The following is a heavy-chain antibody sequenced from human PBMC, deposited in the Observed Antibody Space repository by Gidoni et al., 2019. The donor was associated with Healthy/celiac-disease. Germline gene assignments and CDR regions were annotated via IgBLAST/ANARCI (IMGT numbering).Heavy chain of an antibody. Sequence: EVQLLESGGGLVQPGGSLRLPCAAAGFTFSSYAMSWVRQAPGKGLEWVSAISGSGGSTYYADSVKGRFTISRDNSKNTLYLQMNSLRAEDTAVYYCAKDLFDWYYFDYWGQGTLVTVSS. V-gene: IGHV3-23*01. CDR2: ISGSGGST. CDR3: AKDLFDWYYFDY. D-gene: IGHD3-9*01. CDR1: GFTFSSYA. J-gene: IGHJ4*02.